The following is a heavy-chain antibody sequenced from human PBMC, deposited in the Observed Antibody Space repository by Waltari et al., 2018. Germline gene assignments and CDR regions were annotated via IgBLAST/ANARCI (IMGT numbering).Heavy chain of an antibody. CDR1: GVSFNDDNTY. Sequence: QLQLQESGPGLVKPSETLSLTCTVSGVSFNDDNTYWGWIRQPPGEGLELVGSIYSTGSTYYKTSLKSRVTVSIDTPNNQFSLKLTSVTAADTAVYFCARGGSSYYDAYGTWGQGSMVIVSS. D-gene: IGHD1-26*01. CDR3: ARGGSSYYDAYGT. CDR2: IYSTGST. J-gene: IGHJ3*02. V-gene: IGHV4-39*07.